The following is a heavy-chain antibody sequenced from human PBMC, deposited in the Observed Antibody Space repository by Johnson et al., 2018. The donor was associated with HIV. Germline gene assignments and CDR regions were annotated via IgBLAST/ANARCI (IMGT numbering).Heavy chain of an antibody. CDR2: IDTAGNT. Sequence: EVQLVESGGGLVKPGGSLRLSCAASGFTFRNYDMHWVRQATGKRLEWVSGIDTAGNTYYLGSVKGRFTISRDNSKNTLYLQMNSLRAEDTAVYYCAKAPPLSTYDYDAFDVWGQGTMVTVSS. D-gene: IGHD5-12*01. V-gene: IGHV3-13*01. J-gene: IGHJ3*01. CDR3: AKAPPLSTYDYDAFDV. CDR1: GFTFRNYD.